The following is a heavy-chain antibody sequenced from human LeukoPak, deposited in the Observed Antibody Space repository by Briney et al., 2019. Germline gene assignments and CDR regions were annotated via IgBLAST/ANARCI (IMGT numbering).Heavy chain of an antibody. CDR3: TREMVGSCSGGSCYSWWFDA. Sequence: RGSLRLSPAHLRLNTTGYYMSWVPEAPGTGLEWLSSIDTTGGHKFYADSVKGRFAISRDNGKNSLYLEMNSLTVDDTAVYYCTREMVGSCSGGSCYSWWFDAWGQGTLVTVSS. J-gene: IGHJ5*02. V-gene: IGHV3-21*01. CDR1: RLNTTGYY. D-gene: IGHD2-15*01. CDR2: IDTTGGHK.